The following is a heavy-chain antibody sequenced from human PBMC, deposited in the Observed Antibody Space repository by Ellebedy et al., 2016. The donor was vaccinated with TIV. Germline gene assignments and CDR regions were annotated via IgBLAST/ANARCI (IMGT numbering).Heavy chain of an antibody. V-gene: IGHV1-18*04. D-gene: IGHD1-1*01. CDR2: IGAYYGNT. Sequence: AASVKVSCEASGYTFIDYGITWVRQAPGQGLEWMGWIGAYYGNTHYAQHLQGRLTMTRDTLTNTAYMDLRSLRSDDTAEYYCARALRGNDLDKWGQGTLVTVSS. CDR1: GYTFIDYG. CDR3: ARALRGNDLDK. J-gene: IGHJ4*02.